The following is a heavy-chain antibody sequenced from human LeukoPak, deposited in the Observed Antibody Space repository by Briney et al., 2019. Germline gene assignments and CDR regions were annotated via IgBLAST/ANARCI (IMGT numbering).Heavy chain of an antibody. V-gene: IGHV1-8*01. CDR1: GYTFTSYD. D-gene: IGHD2-15*01. CDR2: MNPNSGNT. CDR3: ARGVGYCSGGSCYSNSVYYYYYMDV. Sequence: ASVKVSCKASGYTFTSYDINWVRQATGQGLEWMGWMNPNSGNTGYAQKFQGRVTMTRNTSISTAYMELSSLRSEDTAVYYCARGVGYCSGGSCYSNSVYYYYYMDVWGKGTTITVSS. J-gene: IGHJ6*03.